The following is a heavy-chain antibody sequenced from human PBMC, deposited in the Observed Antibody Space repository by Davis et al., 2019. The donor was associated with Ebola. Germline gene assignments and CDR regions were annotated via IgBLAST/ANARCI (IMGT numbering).Heavy chain of an antibody. CDR1: GGSISSSSYY. V-gene: IGHV4-39*07. CDR2: IYHSGST. CDR3: ARVQGSSVYYYYYGMDV. J-gene: IGHJ6*02. D-gene: IGHD6-6*01. Sequence: MPSETLSLTCTVSGGSISSSSYYWGWVRQPPGKGLEWIGEIYHSGSTNYNPSLKSRVTISVDKSKNQFSLKLSSVTAADTAVYYCARVQGSSVYYYYYGMDVWGQGTTVTVSS.